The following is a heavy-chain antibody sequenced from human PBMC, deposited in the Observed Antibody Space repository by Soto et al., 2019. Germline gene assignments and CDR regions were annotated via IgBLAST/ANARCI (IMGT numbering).Heavy chain of an antibody. CDR3: ARRGYCSSTSCYAPPYYMDV. CDR2: IYYSGST. J-gene: IGHJ6*03. CDR1: GGSISSSSYY. Sequence: SETLSLTCTVSGGSISSSSYYWGWIRQPPGKGLEWIGSIYYSGSTYYNPSLKSRVTISVDTSKNQFSLKLSSVTAADTAVYYCARRGYCSSTSCYAPPYYMDVWGKGTTVTVSS. D-gene: IGHD2-2*01. V-gene: IGHV4-39*01.